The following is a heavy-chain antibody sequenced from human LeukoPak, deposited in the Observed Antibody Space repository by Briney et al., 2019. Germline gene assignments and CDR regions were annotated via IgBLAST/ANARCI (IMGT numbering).Heavy chain of an antibody. Sequence: PSQTLSLTCTVSGGSISSGGYYWSWIRQHPGKGLEWIGYIYYSGSTYYNPSLKSRVTISVDTSKNQFSLKLSSVTAADTAVYYCAREDGDIVATHYWGQGTLVTVSS. CDR2: IYYSGST. V-gene: IGHV4-31*03. CDR1: GGSISSGGYY. J-gene: IGHJ4*02. CDR3: AREDGDIVATHY. D-gene: IGHD5-12*01.